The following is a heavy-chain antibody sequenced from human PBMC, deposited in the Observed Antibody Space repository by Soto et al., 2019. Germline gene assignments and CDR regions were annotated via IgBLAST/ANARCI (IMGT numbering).Heavy chain of an antibody. CDR1: GGSISSYY. Sequence: QVQLQESGPGLVKPSETLSLTCTVSGGSISSYYWSWIRQPPGKGLEWIGYIYYSGSTNYNPSLRGRVTISVDTSKNQFSLKLSSVTAADTAVYYCARSWGYYFDYWGQGILVTVSS. CDR2: IYYSGST. J-gene: IGHJ4*02. D-gene: IGHD3-16*01. CDR3: ARSWGYYFDY. V-gene: IGHV4-59*01.